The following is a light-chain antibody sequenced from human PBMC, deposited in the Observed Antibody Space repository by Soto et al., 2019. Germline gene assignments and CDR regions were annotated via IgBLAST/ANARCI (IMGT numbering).Light chain of an antibody. CDR3: NSYTSTSTPYV. J-gene: IGLJ1*01. Sequence: QFVLTQPASVSGSPGQSITISCTGTSSDVGGYNYVSWYQQLPGKAPKLMIYEVSNRPSGVSIRFSGSKSGNTASLTISGLRAEDEADYYCNSYTSTSTPYVFGTGTKVTVL. CDR1: SSDVGGYNY. CDR2: EVS. V-gene: IGLV2-14*01.